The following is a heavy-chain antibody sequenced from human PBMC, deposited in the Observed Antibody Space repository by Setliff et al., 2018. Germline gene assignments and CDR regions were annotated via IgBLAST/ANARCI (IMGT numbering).Heavy chain of an antibody. Sequence: GGSLRLSCAASGFTFSPYSMNWLRQAPGKGLEWISSIFSGRSYIHYADSVKGRFTISGDSAKNSLYLQMNNLRAEDTAVYHCARSARLYETDHHYYGWLDPWGQGTLVTVS. CDR2: IFSGRSYI. V-gene: IGHV3-21*01. CDR3: ARSARLYETDHHYYGWLDP. D-gene: IGHD3-22*01. J-gene: IGHJ5*02. CDR1: GFTFSPYS.